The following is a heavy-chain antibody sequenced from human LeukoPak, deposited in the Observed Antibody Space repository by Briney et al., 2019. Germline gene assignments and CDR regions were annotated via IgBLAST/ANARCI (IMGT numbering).Heavy chain of an antibody. D-gene: IGHD2-2*01. J-gene: IGHJ6*04. Sequence: SVKVSCKAPGGTFSSYSSSWLRQATGQGVEWMGGIIPIFGTANYAQKFQGRVTITADESTSTAYMELSSLGSEDTAVYYCARDRGYCSSTSCYLNYYYGMDVWGKGTTVTVSS. V-gene: IGHV1-69*13. CDR3: ARDRGYCSSTSCYLNYYYGMDV. CDR2: IIPIFGTA. CDR1: GGTFSSYS.